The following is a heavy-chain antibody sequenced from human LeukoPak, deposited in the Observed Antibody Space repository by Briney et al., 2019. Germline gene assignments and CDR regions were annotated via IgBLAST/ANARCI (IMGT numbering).Heavy chain of an antibody. CDR3: ARHSEYSSSSPLDY. Sequence: NPSETLSLTCTVSGGSISSSSYYWGWIRQPPGKGLEWIGGIYYSGSTYYNPSLKSRVTISVDTSKNQFSLKLSSVTAADTAVYYCARHSEYSSSSPLDYWGQGTLVTVSS. V-gene: IGHV4-39*01. CDR1: GGSISSSSYY. D-gene: IGHD6-6*01. CDR2: IYYSGST. J-gene: IGHJ4*02.